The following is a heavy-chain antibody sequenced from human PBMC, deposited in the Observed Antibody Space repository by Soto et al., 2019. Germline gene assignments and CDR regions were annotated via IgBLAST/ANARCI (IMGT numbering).Heavy chain of an antibody. Sequence: SETLSLTGAVYVGSFSGYYRSWIRQPPGKGLEWIGEINHSGSTNYNPSLKSRVTISVDTSKNQSSLKLSSVTAADTAVYYCARRGIRGVIIKKNWFDPWGQGTLVTVSS. V-gene: IGHV4-34*01. D-gene: IGHD3-10*01. CDR3: ARRGIRGVIIKKNWFDP. CDR2: INHSGST. CDR1: VGSFSGYY. J-gene: IGHJ5*02.